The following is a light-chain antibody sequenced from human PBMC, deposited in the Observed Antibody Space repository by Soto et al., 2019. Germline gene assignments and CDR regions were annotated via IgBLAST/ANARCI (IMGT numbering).Light chain of an antibody. CDR3: QQYGGSRWT. Sequence: EIVLTQSPGTLSLSPGERATLSCRASQSVSSTYLAWYQQKPGRAPRLLIYGASNRATGIPDRFSGSGSGTDFTLTIRRLGPEDFAVYYCQQYGGSRWTFGQGTRVDI. J-gene: IGKJ1*01. CDR2: GAS. V-gene: IGKV3-20*01. CDR1: QSVSSTY.